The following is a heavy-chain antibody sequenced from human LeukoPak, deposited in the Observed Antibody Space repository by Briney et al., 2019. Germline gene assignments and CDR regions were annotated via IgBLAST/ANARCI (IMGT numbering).Heavy chain of an antibody. V-gene: IGHV1-2*02. CDR1: GFTFTAYY. D-gene: IGHD1-1*01. CDR3: ARGPGTPDHCSFDY. J-gene: IGHJ4*02. CDR2: INPHSGGT. Sequence: ASVKVSCKASGFTFTAYYIHWVRQAPGQGLEWMGYINPHSGGTSSPQKFQGRVTMTTDTSISAAYMELSRLRSDDTAAYYCARGPGTPDHCSFDYWGQGTLVTVSS.